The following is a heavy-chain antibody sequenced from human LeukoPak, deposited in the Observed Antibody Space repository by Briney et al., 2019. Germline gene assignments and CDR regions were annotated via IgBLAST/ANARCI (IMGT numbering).Heavy chain of an antibody. CDR3: ARSLSDSSGHKD. CDR1: GFTFSSYS. Sequence: GGSLRLSCAASGFTFSSYSMNWVRQAPGKGLEWVSSISSSSSYIYYADSVKGRFTISRDNAKNSLYLQMNSLRAEDTAVYYCARSLSDSSGHKDWVQGTLVTVSS. CDR2: ISSSSSYI. J-gene: IGHJ4*02. V-gene: IGHV3-21*01. D-gene: IGHD3-22*01.